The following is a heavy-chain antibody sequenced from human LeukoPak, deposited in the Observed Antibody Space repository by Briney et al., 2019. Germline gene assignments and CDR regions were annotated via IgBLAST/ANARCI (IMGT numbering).Heavy chain of an antibody. V-gene: IGHV1-2*02. J-gene: IGHJ5*02. CDR3: GRGVQSFDP. Sequence: TSVKVSCKASGYNFRAYYIHWVRQAPGQGLEWLGYIRPMTGDTNYAQKFQDRITFSMDTSTATAYMELRSLRSDDTAFYYCGRGVQSFDPWGQGTLVTVSS. CDR1: GYNFRAYY. CDR2: IRPMTGDT.